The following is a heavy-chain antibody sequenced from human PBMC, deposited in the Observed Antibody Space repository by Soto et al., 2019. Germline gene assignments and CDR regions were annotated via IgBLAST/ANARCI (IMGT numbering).Heavy chain of an antibody. V-gene: IGHV3-30*03. D-gene: IGHD3-10*01. J-gene: IGHJ6*02. CDR1: GFTFSSYG. CDR2: ISYDGSKK. Sequence: PGGSLRLSCAASGFTFSSYGMHWVRQAPGKGLEWVAAISYDGSKKYYVDSVKARFTISRDNSKNTVYLQVNSLSAEDTAVYTCARGRGSNYNGLEVWGRGTTVTVSS. CDR3: ARGRGSNYNGLEV.